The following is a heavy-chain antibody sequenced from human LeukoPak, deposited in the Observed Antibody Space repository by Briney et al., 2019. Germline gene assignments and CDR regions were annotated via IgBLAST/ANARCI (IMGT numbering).Heavy chain of an antibody. V-gene: IGHV4-31*03. Sequence: PSETLSLTCTVTGGSISSGGYYWSWIRQQPGKGLEWMGYIYHSGSTYYNPSLKSRVTISVDTSKNQVSLNLTSVTAADTAVYYCASKPVVPASQGHYFDPWGQGTLVTVSS. D-gene: IGHD2-2*01. CDR2: IYHSGST. J-gene: IGHJ5*02. CDR1: GGSISSGGYY. CDR3: ASKPVVPASQGHYFDP.